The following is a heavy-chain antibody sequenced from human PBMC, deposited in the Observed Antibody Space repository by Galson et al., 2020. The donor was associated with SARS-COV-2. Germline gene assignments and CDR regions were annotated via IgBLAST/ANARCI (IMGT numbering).Heavy chain of an antibody. CDR2: FDPEDGET. D-gene: IGHD3-3*01. CDR1: GYTITELS. CDR3: ATDFAIFGVVILHY. J-gene: IGHJ4*02. V-gene: IGHV1-24*01. Sequence: ASVKVSCKVSGYTITELSMHWVRQAPGKGLEWMGGFDPEDGETIYAQKFQGRVTMTEDTSTDTAYMELSSLRSEDTAVYYCATDFAIFGVVILHYWGQGTLVTVSA.